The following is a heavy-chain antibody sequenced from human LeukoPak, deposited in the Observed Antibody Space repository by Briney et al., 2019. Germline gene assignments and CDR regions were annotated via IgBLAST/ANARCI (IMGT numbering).Heavy chain of an antibody. CDR1: GGSISSYY. Sequence: PSETLSLTCTVSGGSISSYYWSWIRQPPGKGLEWIGYIYYSGSTNYNPSLKSRVTISVDTSKNQFSPKLSSVTAADTAVYYCARAEGEYGDYNYYYYYGMDVWGQGTTVTVSS. J-gene: IGHJ6*02. CDR2: IYYSGST. D-gene: IGHD4-17*01. CDR3: ARAEGEYGDYNYYYYYGMDV. V-gene: IGHV4-59*01.